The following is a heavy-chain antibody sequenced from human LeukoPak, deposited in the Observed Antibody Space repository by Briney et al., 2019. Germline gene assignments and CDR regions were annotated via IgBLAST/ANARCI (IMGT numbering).Heavy chain of an antibody. J-gene: IGHJ4*02. Sequence: ASVKVSCKASGYSFSGYFIHWVRQAPGQGLEWMGRINPNNRDTIFAQKFQGRVTMTRDTSISTAYMELSRLRSDDTAVYYCARVSMAAAGLLDYWGQGTLLTVSS. CDR2: INPNNRDT. CDR3: ARVSMAAAGLLDY. D-gene: IGHD6-25*01. V-gene: IGHV1-2*06. CDR1: GYSFSGYF.